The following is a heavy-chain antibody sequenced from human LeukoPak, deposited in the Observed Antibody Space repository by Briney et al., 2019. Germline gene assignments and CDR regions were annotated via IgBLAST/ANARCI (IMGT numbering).Heavy chain of an antibody. V-gene: IGHV3-74*01. CDR1: GFTFSGYW. CDR3: ARDYYSAGDY. Sequence: GGSLRLSCAASGFTFSGYWMHWVRQVPGKGLVWVSRINTDGSTTTYADSVKGRFTISRDNAKNTLYLQMNSLRAEDTAVYYCARDYYSAGDYWGQGTLVTVSS. CDR2: INTDGSTT. J-gene: IGHJ4*02. D-gene: IGHD3-10*01.